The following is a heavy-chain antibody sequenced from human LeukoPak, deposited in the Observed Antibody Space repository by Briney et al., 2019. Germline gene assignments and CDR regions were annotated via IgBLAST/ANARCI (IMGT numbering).Heavy chain of an antibody. J-gene: IGHJ4*02. Sequence: GGSLRLSCAASGFTFSGSAMHWVRQASGKGLEWVGRIRSKANSYATAYAASVKGRFTISRDDSKNTAYLQMNSLKTEDTAVYYCTTFPSVSGYYYDFSGHSPDYWGQGTLVTVSS. D-gene: IGHD3-22*01. V-gene: IGHV3-73*01. CDR3: TTFPSVSGYYYDFSGHSPDY. CDR1: GFTFSGSA. CDR2: IRSKANSYAT.